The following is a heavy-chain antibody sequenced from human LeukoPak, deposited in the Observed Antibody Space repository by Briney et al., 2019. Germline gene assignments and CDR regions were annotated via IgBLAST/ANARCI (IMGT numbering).Heavy chain of an antibody. J-gene: IGHJ5*02. CDR1: GGSFSGYY. D-gene: IGHD2-2*01. CDR3: ARQVPAAANSFWFDP. V-gene: IGHV4-34*01. CDR2: INHSGST. Sequence: PSETLSLXCAVYGGSFSGYYWSWIRQPPGKGLEWIGEINHSGSTNYNPSLKSRVTISVDTSENQFSLKLSSVTAADTAVYYCARQVPAAANSFWFDPWGQGTLVTVSS.